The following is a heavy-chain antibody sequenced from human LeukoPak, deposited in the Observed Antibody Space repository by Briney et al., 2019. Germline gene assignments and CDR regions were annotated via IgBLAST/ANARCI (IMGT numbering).Heavy chain of an antibody. V-gene: IGHV4-38-2*02. D-gene: IGHD6-6*01. CDR2: IFHSGST. J-gene: IGHJ4*02. CDR1: GYSISSGFY. Sequence: SETLSLTCSVSGYSISSGFYWGWIRQPPGKGLEWIGSIFHSGSTYYNPSLKSRVTISVDTSKNQFSLKLSSVTAADTAVYYCARDRDGYWGQGTLVTVSS. CDR3: ARDRDGY.